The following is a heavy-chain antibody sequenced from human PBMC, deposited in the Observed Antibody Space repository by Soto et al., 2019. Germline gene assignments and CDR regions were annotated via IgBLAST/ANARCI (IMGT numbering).Heavy chain of an antibody. J-gene: IGHJ4*02. CDR1: GFTFSSYA. V-gene: IGHV3-23*01. D-gene: IGHD3-22*01. CDR3: AKVKAKWFIRSFDY. CDR2: ISGSGGST. Sequence: PWGSLRLSCAASGFTFSSYAMSWVRQAPGKGLEWVSAISGSGGSTYYADSVKGRFTISRDNSKNTLYLQMNSLRAEDTAVYYCAKVKAKWFIRSFDYWGQGTLVTVSS.